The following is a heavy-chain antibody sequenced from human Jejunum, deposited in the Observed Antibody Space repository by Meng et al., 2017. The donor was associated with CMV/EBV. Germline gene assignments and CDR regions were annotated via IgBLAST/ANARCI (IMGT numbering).Heavy chain of an antibody. Sequence: AAAGFTFSSDSRNWVRQAPGKGLEWVSYITSSSSSIYYADSVKGRFTISRDNAKNSLYLQMNSLKAEDTAVYYCARRGSSRSEDYWGQGALVTVSS. CDR1: GFTFSSDS. CDR2: ITSSSSSI. CDR3: ARRGSSRSEDY. J-gene: IGHJ4*02. D-gene: IGHD6-6*01. V-gene: IGHV3-48*04.